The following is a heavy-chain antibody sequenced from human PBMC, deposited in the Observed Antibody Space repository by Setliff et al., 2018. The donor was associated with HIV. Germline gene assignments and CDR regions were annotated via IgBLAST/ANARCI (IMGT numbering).Heavy chain of an antibody. V-gene: IGHV3-21*01. J-gene: IGHJ3*02. CDR2: ISSSGSYT. D-gene: IGHD2-2*01. Sequence: PGGSLRLSCAASGFIFSDYALNWVRQAPGKGLEWVSSISSSGSYTYYAASLKGRFTITRDNARNSLYLEMSTLRAEDTALYYCARSRSTRDAFDTWGRGTMVTVSS. CDR3: ARSRSTRDAFDT. CDR1: GFIFSDYA.